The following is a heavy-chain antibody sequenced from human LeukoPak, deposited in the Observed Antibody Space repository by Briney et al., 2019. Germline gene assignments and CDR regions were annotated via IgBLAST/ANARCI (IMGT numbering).Heavy chain of an antibody. D-gene: IGHD3-10*01. CDR3: ARDDYRGVTNFDP. J-gene: IGHJ5*02. CDR2: IAYSGST. CDR1: GGSISPYF. V-gene: IGHV4-59*01. Sequence: SETLSLTCSVSGGSISPYFWSWIRQPPVKGLEWIGYIAYSGSTNYNPSLKSRVTISVDTSKNQFSLRLNSVTTADTAVYYCARDDYRGVTNFDPWGQGTLVTVSS.